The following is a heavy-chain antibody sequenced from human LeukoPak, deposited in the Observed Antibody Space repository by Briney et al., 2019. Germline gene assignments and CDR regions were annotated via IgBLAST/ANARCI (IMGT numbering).Heavy chain of an antibody. CDR1: GFTFSSYP. J-gene: IGHJ4*02. D-gene: IGHD3-10*01. CDR3: ACLYMVRGVIDLDY. V-gene: IGHV3-23*01. Sequence: GGSLRPSFAASGFTFSSYPMSWVGQPPGKGLEWVSAISGSGGSTYYADSVKGRFTISRDNSKNTLYLQMNRLRAEDTAVYYCACLYMVRGVIDLDYWGQGTLVTVSS. CDR2: ISGSGGST.